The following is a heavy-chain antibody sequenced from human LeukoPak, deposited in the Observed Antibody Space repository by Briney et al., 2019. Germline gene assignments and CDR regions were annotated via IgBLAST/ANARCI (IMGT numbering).Heavy chain of an antibody. CDR1: GFTFSSYG. J-gene: IGHJ4*02. CDR3: ARDRGPRTGFMVREAYDY. Sequence: GGSLRLSCAASGFTFSSYGMHWDRQAPGKGLEWVAVIWYDGSNKYYADSVKGRFTISRDNSKNTLYLQMNSLRAEDTAVYYCARDRGPRTGFMVREAYDYWGQGTLVTVSS. V-gene: IGHV3-33*01. CDR2: IWYDGSNK. D-gene: IGHD3-10*01.